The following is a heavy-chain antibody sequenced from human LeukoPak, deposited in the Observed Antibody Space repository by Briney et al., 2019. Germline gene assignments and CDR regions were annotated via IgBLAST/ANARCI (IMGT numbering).Heavy chain of an antibody. V-gene: IGHV4-34*01. CDR1: GGSFSGYY. CDR2: INHSGST. D-gene: IGHD3-22*01. J-gene: IGHJ4*02. CDR3: ALIGNYYDSSGWIEPYYFDY. Sequence: SETLSLTCAVYGGSFSGYYWSWIRQPPGKGLEWIGEINHSGSTNYNPSLKSRDTISVDTSKNQFSLKLSSVTAADTAVYYCALIGNYYDSSGWIEPYYFDYWGQGTLVTVSS.